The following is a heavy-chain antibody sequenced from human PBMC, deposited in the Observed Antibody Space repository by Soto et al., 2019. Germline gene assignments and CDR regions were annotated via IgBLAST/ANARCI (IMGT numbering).Heavy chain of an antibody. J-gene: IGHJ4*02. D-gene: IGHD3-22*01. V-gene: IGHV1-24*01. Sequence: ASVKVSCKVSGYTLTELSMHWVRQAPGKGPEWMGGFDPEDGETIYAQKFQGRVTMTEDTSTDTAYMELSSLRSEDTAVYYCATDREGNYYDSSGGYYFDYWGQGTLVTVSS. CDR3: ATDREGNYYDSSGGYYFDY. CDR1: GYTLTELS. CDR2: FDPEDGET.